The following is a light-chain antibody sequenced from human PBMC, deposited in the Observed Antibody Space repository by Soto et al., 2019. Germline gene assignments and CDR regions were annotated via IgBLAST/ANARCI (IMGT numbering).Light chain of an antibody. CDR3: QQHGSSPIT. Sequence: EIVLTQSPATLSFSPGERATLSCRASQSVSSYLAWYQQKPGQAPRLLVYGASSRATGIPDRFSGSGSGTDFTLTISRLEPEDFAVYYCQQHGSSPITFGQGTRLEIK. J-gene: IGKJ5*01. V-gene: IGKV3-20*01. CDR2: GAS. CDR1: QSVSSY.